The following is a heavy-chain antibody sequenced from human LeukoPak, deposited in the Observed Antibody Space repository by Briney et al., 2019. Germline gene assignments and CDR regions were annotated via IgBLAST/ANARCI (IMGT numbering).Heavy chain of an antibody. CDR2: IKQDGSEK. V-gene: IGHV3-7*04. D-gene: IGHD3-16*01. Sequence: PGGSLRLSCAASGFTFGAFWMSWVRQAPGKGLEWVANIKQDGSEKNYVDSVKGGFTISRDNAKNSLYLQMNSLRAEDTAVYYCARARGVDYWGQGALVTVSS. CDR3: ARARGVDY. CDR1: GFTFGAFW. J-gene: IGHJ4*02.